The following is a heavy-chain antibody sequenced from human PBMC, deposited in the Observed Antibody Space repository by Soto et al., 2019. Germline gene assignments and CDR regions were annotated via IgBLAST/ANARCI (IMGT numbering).Heavy chain of an antibody. CDR3: AKALGYCSGGSCYDEDY. J-gene: IGHJ4*02. CDR2: ISYDGSNK. CDR1: GFTFSSYG. D-gene: IGHD2-15*01. Sequence: GGSLRLSCAASGFTFSSYGMHWVRQAPGKGLEWVAVISYDGSNKYYADSVKGRFTISRDNSKNTLYLQMNSLRAEDTAVYYCAKALGYCSGGSCYDEDYWGQGTLVTVSS. V-gene: IGHV3-30*18.